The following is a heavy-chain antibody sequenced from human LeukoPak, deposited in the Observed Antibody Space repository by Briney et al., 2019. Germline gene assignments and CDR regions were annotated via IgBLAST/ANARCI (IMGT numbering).Heavy chain of an antibody. J-gene: IGHJ4*02. CDR2: INPSGGST. V-gene: IGHV1-46*01. CDR1: GYTFTSYY. D-gene: IGHD3-22*01. CDR3: ARPGAYYYDSSGYCGV. Sequence: ASVKVSCKASGYTFTSYYMHWVRQAPGQGLELMGIINPSGGSTSYAQKFQGRVTMTRDMSTSTVYMELSSLRSEDTAVYYCARPGAYYYDSSGYCGVWGQGTLVTVSS.